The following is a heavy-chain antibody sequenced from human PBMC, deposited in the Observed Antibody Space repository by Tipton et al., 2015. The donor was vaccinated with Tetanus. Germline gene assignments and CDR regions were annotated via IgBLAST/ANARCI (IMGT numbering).Heavy chain of an antibody. Sequence: QLVQSGAEVKKPGASVKVSCKASGYTFTDYGISWVRQAPGQGLEWMSWISPYNKFTEYAQKDQDRLTMTADPSTNTAYMELRCLRSDDSAVYFCARSPKYSSGFFYSNALDVWGQGSTVPVSS. CDR3: ARSPKYSSGFFYSNALDV. D-gene: IGHD5-18*01. V-gene: IGHV1-18*04. J-gene: IGHJ3*01. CDR1: GYTFTDYG. CDR2: ISPYNKFT.